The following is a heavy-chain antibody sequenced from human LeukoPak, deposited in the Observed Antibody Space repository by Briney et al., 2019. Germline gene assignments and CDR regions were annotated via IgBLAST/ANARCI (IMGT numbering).Heavy chain of an antibody. CDR3: ARVRRHGYYFDY. Sequence: ASVKVSCKASGYTFTGYYMHWVRQAPGQGLEWMGWINPNSGGTNYAQKFQGRVTTTRDTSISTAYMELSRLRSDDTAVYYCARVRRHGYYFDYWGQGTLVTVSS. D-gene: IGHD3-10*01. CDR1: GYTFTGYY. CDR2: INPNSGGT. V-gene: IGHV1-2*02. J-gene: IGHJ4*02.